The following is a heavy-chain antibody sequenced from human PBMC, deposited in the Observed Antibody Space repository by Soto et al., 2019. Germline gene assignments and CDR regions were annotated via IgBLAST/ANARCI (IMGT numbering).Heavy chain of an antibody. Sequence: QAQLQESGPRLVTPSRTLSLTCTVSGGSVSSVFHNWSWLRQSPGKGLQWMGDMDYVGTSSFNPSLQSRMTMSVDTSKNQFSLQLTSVTAADTAVYYCARKGLDYGDSPTFDSWGQGTLVTVSS. V-gene: IGHV4-30-4*01. CDR2: MDYVGTS. J-gene: IGHJ4*02. D-gene: IGHD4-17*01. CDR1: GGSVSSVFHN. CDR3: ARKGLDYGDSPTFDS.